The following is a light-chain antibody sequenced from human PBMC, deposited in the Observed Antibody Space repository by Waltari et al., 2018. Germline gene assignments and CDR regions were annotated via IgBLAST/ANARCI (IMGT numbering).Light chain of an antibody. V-gene: IGLV3-1*01. CDR2: YDS. CDR3: QAWDTTTVV. CDR1: NLGNQY. J-gene: IGLJ2*01. Sequence: SYELTQPPSVSVSPGQTASITCSGDNLGNQYASWYQQKPGQSPVLVIYYDSKRPSGSPERFSGSNSGNTATLTISVTQAMDEADYYCQAWDTTTVVFGGGTKVTVL.